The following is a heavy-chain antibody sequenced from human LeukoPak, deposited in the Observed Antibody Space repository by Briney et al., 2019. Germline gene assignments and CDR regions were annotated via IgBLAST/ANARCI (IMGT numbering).Heavy chain of an antibody. CDR1: GFTFSSYG. J-gene: IGHJ4*02. Sequence: PGGSLRLSCAASGFTFSSYGMYWVRQAPGKGLEWVSYISSSSSTIYYADSVKGRFTISRDNAKNSLYLQMNSLRDEDTAVYYCARDETYYDFWSGYGYWGQGTLVTVSS. D-gene: IGHD3-3*01. CDR2: ISSSSSTI. V-gene: IGHV3-48*02. CDR3: ARDETYYDFWSGYGY.